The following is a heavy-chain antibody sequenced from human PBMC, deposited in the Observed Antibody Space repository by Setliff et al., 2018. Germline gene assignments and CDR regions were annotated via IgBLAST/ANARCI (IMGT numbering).Heavy chain of an antibody. J-gene: IGHJ4*02. V-gene: IGHV4-61*02. CDR3: ARDNPIVGATDY. Sequence: SETLSLTCAVSGGSLNSGSYYWSWIRQSTERGLEWLGRLHTSGSTTYNPALNSRVTISVDTSTNQFSLRLTSLTAADTAVYFCARDNPIVGATDYWGQGILVTVSS. D-gene: IGHD1-26*01. CDR1: GGSLNSGSYY. CDR2: LHTSGST.